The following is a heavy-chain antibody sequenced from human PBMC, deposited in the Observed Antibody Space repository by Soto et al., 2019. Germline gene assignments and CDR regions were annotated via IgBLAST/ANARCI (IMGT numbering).Heavy chain of an antibody. J-gene: IGHJ3*02. CDR1: GYTFTGYY. Sequence: QVQLVQSGAEVKKPGASVKVSCKASGYTFTGYYIHWVRQAPGQGLEWMGWINPNSGGTNYAQKFQGRVTMTRDTSISTVYMELSRLRSDGTGVYYCTRVVGRSSSDAFDIWGQGTMVTVSS. V-gene: IGHV1-2*02. CDR2: INPNSGGT. D-gene: IGHD6-13*01. CDR3: TRVVGRSSSDAFDI.